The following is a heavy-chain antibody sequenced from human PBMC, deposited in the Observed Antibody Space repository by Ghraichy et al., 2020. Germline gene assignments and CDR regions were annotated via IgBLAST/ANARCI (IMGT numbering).Heavy chain of an antibody. CDR2: ISWNSGSI. V-gene: IGHV3-9*01. CDR3: AKSHDSSGYYYLGWFDP. Sequence: GGSLRLSCAASGFTFDDYAMHWVRQAPGKGLEWVSGISWNSGSIGYADSVKGRFTISRDNAKNSLYLQMNSLRAEDTALYYCAKSHDSSGYYYLGWFDPWGQGTLVTVSS. J-gene: IGHJ5*02. D-gene: IGHD3-22*01. CDR1: GFTFDDYA.